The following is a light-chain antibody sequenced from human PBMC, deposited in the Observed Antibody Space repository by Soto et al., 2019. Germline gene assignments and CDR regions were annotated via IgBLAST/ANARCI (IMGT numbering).Light chain of an antibody. Sequence: QSVLTQPPSASGTTGQGVTISCSGSTSNIGSNYVYWYQQLPGTAPKLLIYRNNQRPSGVPDRFSGSKSGTSASLAISGLRSDDEADYFCATWDDSLNGFYVFGTGTKVT. CDR1: TSNIGSNY. CDR3: ATWDDSLNGFYV. V-gene: IGLV1-47*01. CDR2: RNN. J-gene: IGLJ1*01.